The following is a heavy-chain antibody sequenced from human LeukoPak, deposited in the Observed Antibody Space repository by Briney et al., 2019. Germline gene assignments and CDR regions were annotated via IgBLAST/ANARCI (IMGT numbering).Heavy chain of an antibody. CDR3: ARDSSGWYYFDY. Sequence: GGSLRLSCAASGFTFSSYSMNWVRQAPGKGLEWVSSIRSSSSYIYYADSVKGRFTISRDNAKNSLYLQMNSLRAEDTAVYYCARDSSGWYYFDYWGQGTLVTVSS. V-gene: IGHV3-21*01. D-gene: IGHD6-19*01. J-gene: IGHJ4*02. CDR1: GFTFSSYS. CDR2: IRSSSSYI.